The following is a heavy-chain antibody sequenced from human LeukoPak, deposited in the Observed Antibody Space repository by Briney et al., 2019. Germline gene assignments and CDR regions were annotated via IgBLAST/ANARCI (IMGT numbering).Heavy chain of an antibody. J-gene: IGHJ4*02. CDR1: GFTFSSYW. D-gene: IGHD3-10*01. CDR2: IKQDGSEK. V-gene: IGHV3-7*01. CDR3: ARVTMVRGVIIPYFDY. Sequence: PGGSLRLSCAASGFTFSSYWMSWVRQAPGKGLEWVANIKQDGSEKYYVDSVKGRFTISRDNAKNSLYLQMNSLRAEDTAVYYCARVTMVRGVIIPYFDYWGQGTLVTVSS.